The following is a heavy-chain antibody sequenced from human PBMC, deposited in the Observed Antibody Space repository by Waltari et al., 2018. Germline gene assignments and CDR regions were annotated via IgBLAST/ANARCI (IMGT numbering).Heavy chain of an antibody. CDR1: GFSLVTYG. Sequence: QIQLVESGGGVVQPGMSLILSCEASGFSLVTYGMHWVRQAPGKGLEWVALIFFGGGDSFYADSVRGRFTISRDNSKNTLYLDINSLRLDDTAIYYCAKDAFGNTYLDHWGQGTLVTVSS. CDR2: IFFGGGDS. V-gene: IGHV3-30*19. CDR3: AKDAFGNTYLDH. J-gene: IGHJ4*02. D-gene: IGHD3-10*01.